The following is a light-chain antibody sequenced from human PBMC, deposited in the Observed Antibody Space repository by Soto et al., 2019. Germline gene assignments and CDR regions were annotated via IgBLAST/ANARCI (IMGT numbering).Light chain of an antibody. CDR3: QQYNSYPLT. CDR1: QSISSW. Sequence: DSQMRQSHDTLSAAVGKRVYITGRASQSISSWLAWYQQKPGKAPKLLIYKASSLESGVPSRFSGSGSGTEFTLTVSSLQPEDFATYYCQQYNSYPLTFGGGTKVDI. J-gene: IGKJ4*01. V-gene: IGKV1-5*03. CDR2: KAS.